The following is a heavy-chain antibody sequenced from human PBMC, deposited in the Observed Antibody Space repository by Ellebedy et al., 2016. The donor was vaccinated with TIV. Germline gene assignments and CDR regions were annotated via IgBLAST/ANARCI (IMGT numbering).Heavy chain of an antibody. V-gene: IGHV1-2*02. J-gene: IGHJ3*02. CDR1: GYTFTGYY. CDR2: INPNSGGT. D-gene: IGHD4-17*01. Sequence: ASVKVSCKASGYTFTGYYMHWVRQAPGQGLEWMGWINPNSGGTNYAQKFQGRVTMTRDTFISTAYMELSRLRSDDTAVYYCARDLLKRCYGDYITYAFDIWGQGTMVTVSS. CDR3: ARDLLKRCYGDYITYAFDI.